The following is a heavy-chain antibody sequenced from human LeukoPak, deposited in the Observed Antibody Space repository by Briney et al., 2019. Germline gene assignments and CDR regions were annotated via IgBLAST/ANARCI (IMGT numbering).Heavy chain of an antibody. V-gene: IGHV3-7*01. J-gene: IGHJ3*02. D-gene: IGHD4-17*01. CDR1: GFTFSSYW. CDR3: ATRIYGDYDWDAFDI. CDR2: IKQDGSEK. Sequence: PGGSLRPSCAASGFTFSSYWMSWVRQAPGKGLEWVANIKQDGSEKYYVDSVRGRFTISRDNAKNSLYLQMNSLRAEDTAVYYCATRIYGDYDWDAFDIWGQGTMVTVSS.